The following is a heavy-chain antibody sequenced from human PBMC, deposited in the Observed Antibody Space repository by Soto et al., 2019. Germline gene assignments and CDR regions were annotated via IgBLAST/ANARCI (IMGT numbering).Heavy chain of an antibody. Sequence: GGSLRLSCAASGFTFSSYDMHWVRQATGKGLEWVSAIGTAGDTYYPGSVKGRFTISRENAKNSLYLQMNGLRAEDTAVYYCASKVRELLWFGALPDYMDVRGKGTTVTVSS. V-gene: IGHV3-13*01. D-gene: IGHD3-10*01. CDR3: ASKVRELLWFGALPDYMDV. CDR1: GFTFSSYD. J-gene: IGHJ6*03. CDR2: IGTAGDT.